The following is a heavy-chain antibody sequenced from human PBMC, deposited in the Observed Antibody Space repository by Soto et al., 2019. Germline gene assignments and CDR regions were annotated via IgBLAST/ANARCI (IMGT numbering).Heavy chain of an antibody. CDR1: GFSFSRYL. CDR2: ISGRGDAT. CDR3: AFDPILTTTPSFDS. D-gene: IGHD3-9*01. V-gene: IGHV3-23*01. Sequence: GGSLRLSCAASGFSFSRYLMTWVRQTPGQGLEWVSSISGRGDATYYADSVKGRFTISRDNSKNTLFLQMNSLGADDTAVYYCAFDPILTTTPSFDSWGQGTTVTVSS. J-gene: IGHJ5*01.